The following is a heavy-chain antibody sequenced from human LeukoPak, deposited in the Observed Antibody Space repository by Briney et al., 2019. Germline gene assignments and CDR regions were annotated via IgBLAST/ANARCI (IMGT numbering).Heavy chain of an antibody. CDR3: ARGHKRIAAAGLFFDY. V-gene: IGHV4-34*01. D-gene: IGHD6-13*01. Sequence: SETLSLTCAVYGGSLSGYSRSWIRQLPGEGLEWIGEINHSGSTNYNPSLKSRVTISVDTSKNQFSLKLSSVTAADTAVYYCARGHKRIAAAGLFFDYWGQGTLVTVSS. CDR2: INHSGST. J-gene: IGHJ4*02. CDR1: GGSLSGYS.